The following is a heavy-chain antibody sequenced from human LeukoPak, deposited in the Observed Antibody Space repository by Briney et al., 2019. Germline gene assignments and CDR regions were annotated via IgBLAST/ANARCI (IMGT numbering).Heavy chain of an antibody. Sequence: PGGSLTLSCAASGFTFSSYWMSWVRQAPGKGLEWVANIKQDGSEKYYVDSVKGRFTISRDNAKNSLYLQMNSLRAEDTAVYYCARVHGYYYDRSGYHYFDYWGQGTLVTVSS. CDR3: ARVHGYYYDRSGYHYFDY. V-gene: IGHV3-7*01. CDR2: IKQDGSEK. J-gene: IGHJ4*02. D-gene: IGHD3-22*01. CDR1: GFTFSSYW.